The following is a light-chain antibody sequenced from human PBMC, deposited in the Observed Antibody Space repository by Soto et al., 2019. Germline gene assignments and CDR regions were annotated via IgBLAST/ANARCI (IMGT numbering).Light chain of an antibody. CDR2: AAS. CDR3: QQTYNTPPT. V-gene: IGKV1-39*01. J-gene: IGKJ1*01. Sequence: DIQMTQSPSSLAASVGDRVTISWRASQSMSNQLNWFQQKPGKAPKLLIYAASSLQRGVPSRFSGSGSGTEFTLTISSLQPEDFATYYCQQTYNTPPTFGQGTKVEIK. CDR1: QSMSNQ.